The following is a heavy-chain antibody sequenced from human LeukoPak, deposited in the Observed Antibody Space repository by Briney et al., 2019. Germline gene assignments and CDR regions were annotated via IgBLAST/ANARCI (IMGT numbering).Heavy chain of an antibody. CDR2: IIPIFGTA. J-gene: IGHJ6*03. CDR1: GYTFTSYA. V-gene: IGHV1-69*13. CDR3: ARAGFGVAAAGPIDYYYYYMDV. D-gene: IGHD6-13*01. Sequence: SVKVSCKASGYTFTSYAISWVRQAPGQGLEWMGGIIPIFGTANYAQKFQGRVTITADESTSTAYMELSSLRSEDTAVYYCARAGFGVAAAGPIDYYYYYMDVWGKGTTVTISS.